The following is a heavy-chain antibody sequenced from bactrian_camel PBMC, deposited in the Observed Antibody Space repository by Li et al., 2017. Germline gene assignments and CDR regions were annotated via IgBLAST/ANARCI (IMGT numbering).Heavy chain of an antibody. Sequence: VQLVESGGGSVQAEGSLTLSCAVSGVTVSTRSMCWLRQAPGKEREGVAVMSSGGYGTYYATSVDGRFIISQDSAKNTMTLQMKTLKPEDSAMYYCAAGPRGWASQDASRYDYWGQGTQVTVS. CDR1: GVTVSTRS. D-gene: IGHD3*01. V-gene: IGHV3S40*01. CDR2: MSSGGYGT. CDR3: AAGPRGWASQDASRYDY. J-gene: IGHJ4*01.